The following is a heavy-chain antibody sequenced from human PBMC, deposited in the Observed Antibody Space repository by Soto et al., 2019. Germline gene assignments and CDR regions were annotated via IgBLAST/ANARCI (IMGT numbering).Heavy chain of an antibody. Sequence: QVQLVESGGGVVQPGRSLSLSCAASGFTFSDYPMHWVRQAPGKGLEWVAVISYDGRVKYYVDSVKGRFTISRDDSKNTMYLKMNSMRVDDTAVSYGARDFIVGAPDYFDYWGQGTLVTVSS. CDR1: GFTFSDYP. D-gene: IGHD1-26*01. V-gene: IGHV3-30*04. J-gene: IGHJ4*02. CDR2: ISYDGRVK. CDR3: ARDFIVGAPDYFDY.